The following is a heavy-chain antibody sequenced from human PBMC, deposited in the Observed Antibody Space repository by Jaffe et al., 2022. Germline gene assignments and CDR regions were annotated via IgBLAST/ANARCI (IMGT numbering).Heavy chain of an antibody. Sequence: QVQLQQWGAGLLKPSETLSLTCAVYGGSFSGYYWSWIRQPPGKGLEWIGEINHSGSTNYNPSLKSRVTISVDTSKNQFSLKLSSVTAADTAVYYCASLNIVAVLDYWGQGTLVTVSS. CDR2: INHSGST. CDR3: ASLNIVAVLDY. J-gene: IGHJ4*02. D-gene: IGHD5-12*01. CDR1: GGSFSGYY. V-gene: IGHV4-34*01.